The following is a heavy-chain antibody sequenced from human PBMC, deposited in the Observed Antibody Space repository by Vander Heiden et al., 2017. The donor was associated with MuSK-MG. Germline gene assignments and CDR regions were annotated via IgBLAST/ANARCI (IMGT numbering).Heavy chain of an antibody. CDR3: AREKGLDDSSGYYYGAFDI. J-gene: IGHJ3*02. Sequence: EVQLVESGGGLVQPGGSLRLSCAAAGFTVSSNYMSWVRQSPGKGLEWVSVIYSGGSTYYADSVKGRFTISRHNSKNTLYRQMNSLRAEDTAVYYCAREKGLDDSSGYYYGAFDIWGQGTMVTVSS. CDR2: IYSGGST. V-gene: IGHV3-53*04. D-gene: IGHD3-22*01. CDR1: GFTVSSNY.